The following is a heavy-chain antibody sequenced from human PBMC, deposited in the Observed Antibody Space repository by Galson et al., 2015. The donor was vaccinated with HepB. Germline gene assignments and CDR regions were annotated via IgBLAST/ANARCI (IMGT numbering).Heavy chain of an antibody. CDR1: GFTFDDYA. V-gene: IGHV3-9*01. Sequence: SLRLSCAASGFTFDDYAVHWVRQAPGKGLEWVSGISWNSGSIGYADSVKGRFTISRDNAKNSLYLQMNSLRAEDTALYYCAKDSDSSSGNFDYWGQGTLVTVSSGSASAPTLFPLYSGSSHDAFDIWGQGTMVTVSS. J-gene: IGHJ3*02. D-gene: IGHD1-26*01. CDR3: AKDSDSSSGNFDYWGQGTLVTVSSGSASAPTLFPLYSGSSHDAFDI. CDR2: ISWNSGSI.